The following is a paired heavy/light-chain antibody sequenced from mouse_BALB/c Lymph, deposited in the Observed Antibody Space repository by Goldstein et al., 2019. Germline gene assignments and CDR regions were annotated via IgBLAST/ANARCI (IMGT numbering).Heavy chain of an antibody. CDR3: ARQLHYYAMDY. CDR1: GFTFSSFG. V-gene: IGHV5-17*02. Sequence: DVQLVESGGGLVQPGGSRKLSCAASGFTFSSFGMHWVRQAPEKGLEWVAYISSGSSTIYYADTVKGRFTISRDNPKNTLFLQMTSLRSEDTAMYYCARQLHYYAMDYWGQGTSVTVSS. J-gene: IGHJ4*01. CDR2: ISSGSSTI. D-gene: IGHD1-1*01.
Light chain of an antibody. CDR3: QQYNSYPWT. CDR1: QNVGTN. V-gene: IGKV6-15*01. CDR2: SAS. Sequence: DIVMTQSQKFMSTSVGDRVSVTCKASQNVGTNVAWYQQKPGQSPKALIYSASYRYSGVPDRFTGSGSGTDFTLTISNVQSEDLAEYFCQQYNSYPWTFGGGTKLEIK. J-gene: IGKJ1*01.